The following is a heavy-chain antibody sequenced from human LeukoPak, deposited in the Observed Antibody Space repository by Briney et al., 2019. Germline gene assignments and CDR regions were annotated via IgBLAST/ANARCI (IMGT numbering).Heavy chain of an antibody. CDR2: IWYDGSNK. J-gene: IGHJ6*02. CDR1: GFTFSSYG. V-gene: IGHV3-33*01. CDR3: ARAVSGGVYYGMDV. D-gene: IGHD3-16*01. Sequence: PGRSLRLSCAASGFTFSSYGMHWVRQAPGKGLEWVAVIWYDGSNKYYADSVKGRFTISRDNSKNTLYLQMNSLRAEDTAVYYCARAVSGGVYYGMDVWGQGTTVTVSS.